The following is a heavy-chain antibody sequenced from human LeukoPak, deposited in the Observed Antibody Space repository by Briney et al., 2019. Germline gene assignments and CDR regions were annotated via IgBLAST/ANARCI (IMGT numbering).Heavy chain of an antibody. CDR2: IKPDGTEK. J-gene: IGHJ4*02. Sequence: GGSLRLSCAASGFVFSNYWMSWVRQAPGKGLEWVANIKPDGTEKYYVDSLKGRFTISRDNTKNSLYLQMSSLRVEDTAVYYCARGGNASWDYWGQGALATVSS. CDR3: ARGGNASWDY. CDR1: GFVFSNYW. V-gene: IGHV3-7*01.